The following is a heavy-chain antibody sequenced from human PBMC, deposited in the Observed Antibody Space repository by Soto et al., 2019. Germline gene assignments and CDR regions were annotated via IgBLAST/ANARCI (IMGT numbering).Heavy chain of an antibody. D-gene: IGHD4-4*01. CDR1: GYTFNTYG. Sequence: QAQLLQSGGELKKSGASVKVSCKASGYTFNTYGISWVRQAPGQGLEWMAWISIHNGNTNFAQKFQGRVTLTTDTATSTANMALRSLRSDDTAVYDGARMTTVDNSHYYMDVWGKGTTVTVSS. V-gene: IGHV1-18*04. CDR2: ISIHNGNT. CDR3: ARMTTVDNSHYYMDV. J-gene: IGHJ6*03.